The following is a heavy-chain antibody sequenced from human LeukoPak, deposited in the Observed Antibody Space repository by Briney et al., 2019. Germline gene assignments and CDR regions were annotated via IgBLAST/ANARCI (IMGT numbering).Heavy chain of an antibody. CDR1: GYTFTGYY. CDR2: INPNSGGT. CDR3: ARAPDYGDDGSYGMDV. J-gene: IGHJ6*02. V-gene: IGHV1-2*02. D-gene: IGHD4-17*01. Sequence: ASVKVSCKASGYTFTGYYMHWVRQAPGQGLEWMGWINPNSGGTNYAQKFQGRVTMTRDTSISTAYMELSRLRSDDTAVYYCARAPDYGDDGSYGMDVWGQGTTVTVSS.